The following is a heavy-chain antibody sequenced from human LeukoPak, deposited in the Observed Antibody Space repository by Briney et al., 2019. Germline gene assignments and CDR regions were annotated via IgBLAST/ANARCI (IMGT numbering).Heavy chain of an antibody. D-gene: IGHD2-2*01. Sequence: PGGSLRLSCAASGFTFSSYEMNWVRQAPGKGLEWVSYISSSGSTIYYADSVKGRFTISRDNAKNSLYLQMNSLRAEDTAVYYCARAGDCTGFSCYPLSLQAFDIWGLGTMVTVSS. CDR2: ISSSGSTI. V-gene: IGHV3-48*03. J-gene: IGHJ3*02. CDR3: ARAGDCTGFSCYPLSLQAFDI. CDR1: GFTFSSYE.